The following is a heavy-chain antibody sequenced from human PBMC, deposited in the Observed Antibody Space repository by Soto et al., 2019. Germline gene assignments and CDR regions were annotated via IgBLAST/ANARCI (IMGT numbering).Heavy chain of an antibody. CDR2: IYYSGST. Sequence: QVQLQESGPGLVKPSQTLSLTCTVSGGSISSGGYYWSWIRQHPGKGLEWIGYIYYSGSTYYKPSRTSRVTISVETSKSQCSLKLSSVTAADTAVYYCARDWKTVVTPWGQGTMVTVSS. J-gene: IGHJ3*01. CDR1: GGSISSGGYY. D-gene: IGHD2-15*01. CDR3: ARDWKTVVTP. V-gene: IGHV4-31*03.